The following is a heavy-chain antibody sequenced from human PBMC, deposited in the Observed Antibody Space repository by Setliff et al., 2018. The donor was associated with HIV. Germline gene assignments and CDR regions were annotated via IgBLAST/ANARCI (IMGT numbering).Heavy chain of an antibody. D-gene: IGHD3-16*01. CDR2: IHTTGST. Sequence: LTCSVSGDSISSGSYYWSWIRLPAGKGLEWIGQIHTTGSTNYNPSLKSRLTISIDTSKNQFSLNLDSVTTTDTAVHYCARRTFGSGRIDPWGQGTLVTVAS. J-gene: IGHJ5*02. CDR3: ARRTFGSGRIDP. V-gene: IGHV4-61*09. CDR1: GDSISSGSYY.